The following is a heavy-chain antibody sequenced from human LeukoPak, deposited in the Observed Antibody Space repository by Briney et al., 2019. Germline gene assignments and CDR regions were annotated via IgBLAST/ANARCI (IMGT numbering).Heavy chain of an antibody. J-gene: IGHJ6*02. CDR1: GGSISSYY. V-gene: IGHV4-59*08. Sequence: SETLSLTCTVSGGSISSYYWSWIRQPPGKGLEWIGYIYYSGSTNYNPSLKSRVTISVDTSKNQFSLKLSSVTAADTAVYYCPRKGHGVVVDPAASSDYYYYGMDVWGQGTTVTVSS. D-gene: IGHD2-2*01. CDR3: PRKGHGVVVDPAASSDYYYYGMDV. CDR2: IYYSGST.